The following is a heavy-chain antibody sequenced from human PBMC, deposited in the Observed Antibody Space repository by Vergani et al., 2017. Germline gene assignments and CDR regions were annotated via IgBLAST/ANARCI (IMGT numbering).Heavy chain of an antibody. CDR3: ARTNKTLYQLLHGYYYGMDV. CDR1: GGTFSSYA. D-gene: IGHD2-2*01. CDR2: IIPIFGTA. V-gene: IGHV1-69*12. J-gene: IGHJ6*02. Sequence: QVQLVQSGAEVKKPGSSVKVSCKASGGTFSSYAISWVRQAPGQGLEWMGGIIPIFGTANYAQKFQGRVTITADESTSTAYMELSSLRPEDTAVYYCARTNKTLYQLLHGYYYGMDVWGQGTTVTVSS.